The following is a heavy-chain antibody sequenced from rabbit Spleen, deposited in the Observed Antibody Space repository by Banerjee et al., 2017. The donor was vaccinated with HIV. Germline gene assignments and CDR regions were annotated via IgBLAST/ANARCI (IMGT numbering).Heavy chain of an antibody. CDR3: ARDLTSVIGRNFGW. D-gene: IGHD4-1*01. J-gene: IGHJ6*01. CDR1: GLDFSGDSY. CDR2: IDIGSSGFT. Sequence: KESGGDLVKPGASLTLTCKASGLDFSGDSYDSYMCWVRQAPGKGLEWIACIDIGSSGFTYFASWAKGRFIMSRTSSTKVTLQMTSLTAADTATYFCARDLTSVIGRNFGWWGPGTLVTVS. V-gene: IGHV1S40*01.